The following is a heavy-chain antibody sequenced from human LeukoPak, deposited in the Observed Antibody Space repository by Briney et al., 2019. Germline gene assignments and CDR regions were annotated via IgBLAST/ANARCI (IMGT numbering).Heavy chain of an antibody. J-gene: IGHJ4*02. Sequence: GGSLRLSCAASGFTFDDNAMHWVRQAPGKGLEWVSGISWNSGSIGYADSVKGRFTISRDNAKNSLYLQMNSLRAEDTAVYYCARVLQGEWFFDYWGQGTLVTVSS. CDR2: ISWNSGSI. V-gene: IGHV3-9*01. CDR1: GFTFDDNA. CDR3: ARVLQGEWFFDY. D-gene: IGHD3-3*01.